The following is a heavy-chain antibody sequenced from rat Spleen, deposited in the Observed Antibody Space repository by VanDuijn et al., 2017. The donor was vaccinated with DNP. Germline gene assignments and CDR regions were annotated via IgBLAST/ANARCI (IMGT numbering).Heavy chain of an antibody. V-gene: IGHV2-15*01. CDR1: GFSLTSYS. CDR2: IWGGGST. D-gene: IGHD1-2*01. Sequence: QVQLKESGPGLVQPSETLSLTCTVSGFSLTSYSVSWVRQPSGKGLEWIAAIWGGGSTDYNSALKSRLSISRDTSKSQVLLKMSSLQTEDTAMYFCARWHLYLSYFDYWGQGVMVTVSS. CDR3: ARWHLYLSYFDY. J-gene: IGHJ2*01.